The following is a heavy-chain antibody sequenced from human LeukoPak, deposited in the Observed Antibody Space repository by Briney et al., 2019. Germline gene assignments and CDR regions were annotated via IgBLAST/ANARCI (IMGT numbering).Heavy chain of an antibody. CDR1: GFTFSNCW. CDR3: ARESDRNFDY. J-gene: IGHJ4*02. CDR2: ISSSSSYI. V-gene: IGHV3-21*01. Sequence: GGSLRLSCAASGFTFSNCWMSWVRQAPGKGLEWVSSISSSSSYIYYADSVKGRFTISRDNAKNSLYLQMNSLRAEDTAVYYCARESDRNFDYWGQGTLVTVSS.